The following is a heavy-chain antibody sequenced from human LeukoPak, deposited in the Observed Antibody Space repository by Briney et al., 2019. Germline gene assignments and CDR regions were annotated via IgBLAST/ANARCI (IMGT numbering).Heavy chain of an antibody. D-gene: IGHD1-26*01. CDR1: GFTFSSYG. CDR3: AELLRY. Sequence: GGSLRLSCAASGFTFSSYGMHWVRQAPGKGLEWVAVISYDGSNKYYADSVKGRFTISRDNSKNMLYLQMNSLRAEDTAVYYCAELLRYWGQGTLVTVSS. CDR2: ISYDGSNK. V-gene: IGHV3-30*03. J-gene: IGHJ4*02.